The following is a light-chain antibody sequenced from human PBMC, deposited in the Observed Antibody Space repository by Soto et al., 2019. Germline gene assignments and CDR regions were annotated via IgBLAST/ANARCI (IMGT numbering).Light chain of an antibody. CDR1: QSISTY. V-gene: IGKV1-39*01. CDR2: AAP. Sequence: DIQMTQSPSSLSASVGDSVTITCRASQSISTYLNCYQLKPGNAPKLLLSAAPGFQSEVPSNFSGSGSGAEFTLTISILQPEDFATCYCQQSYSSPRTFGQGTKVDIK. J-gene: IGKJ1*01. CDR3: QQSYSSPRT.